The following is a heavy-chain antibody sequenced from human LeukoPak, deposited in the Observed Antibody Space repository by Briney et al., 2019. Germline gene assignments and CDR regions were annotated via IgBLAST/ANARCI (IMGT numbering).Heavy chain of an antibody. CDR3: VSDSGGRSGGNS. J-gene: IGHJ4*02. CDR1: GYSFRTFL. V-gene: IGHV3-74*01. Sequence: PGGTLRLSCAASGYSFRTFLMQWRRQVPGKRRVWVSRISADGRSTSYAPSVKGRFTISRDNAKNTLYLQMNSLRAGDTAIYYCVSDSGGRSGGNSWGQGTLVTVSS. CDR2: ISADGRST. D-gene: IGHD5-12*01.